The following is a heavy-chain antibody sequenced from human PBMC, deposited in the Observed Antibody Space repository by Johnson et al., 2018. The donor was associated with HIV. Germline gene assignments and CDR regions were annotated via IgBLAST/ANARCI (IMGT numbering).Heavy chain of an antibody. Sequence: QVHLVESGGGVVQPGGSLRLSCAASGFNFNGFGMHWVRQAPGKGLEWVAFLRYDGTNKNYGDSVKGRFTISRDNSKNTLFLQMNSLRTEDTAVYYCTTDWVDYYDSSGYFYDAFDIWGLGTLVTVSS. CDR2: LRYDGTNK. J-gene: IGHJ3*02. D-gene: IGHD3-22*01. CDR3: TTDWVDYYDSSGYFYDAFDI. CDR1: GFNFNGFG. V-gene: IGHV3-30*02.